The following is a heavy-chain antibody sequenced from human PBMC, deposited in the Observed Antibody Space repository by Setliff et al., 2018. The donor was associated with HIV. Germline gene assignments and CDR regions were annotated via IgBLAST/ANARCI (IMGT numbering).Heavy chain of an antibody. CDR2: ISGHAVDT. J-gene: IGHJ4*02. CDR3: ANRLRGTNNWYYFDY. Sequence: PGGSLRLSCAASGFTFSSYAMSWVRQAPGKGLEWVSSISGHAVDTYYADSVKGRFTISRDNSKNTLSLQMNSLRAEDTAVYYCANRLRGTNNWYYFDYWGQGALVTVSS. V-gene: IGHV3-23*01. CDR1: GFTFSSYA. D-gene: IGHD1-1*01.